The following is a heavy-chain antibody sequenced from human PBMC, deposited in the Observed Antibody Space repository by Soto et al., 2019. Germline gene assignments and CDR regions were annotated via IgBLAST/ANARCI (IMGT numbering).Heavy chain of an antibody. CDR2: ISAGGGKT. D-gene: IGHD3-22*01. V-gene: IGHV3-23*01. CDR1: GFTFSTYA. J-gene: IGHJ4*02. Sequence: EVQLLESGGGLVQPGGSLRLSCAASGFTFSTYAMGWARQAPGKGLEWVSSISAGGGKTYYADSAKGRFTISRDNSKNTLYPQMSSLRGEDPALCYCPKGRYYDICGYGGCWGQGTLVTVSS. CDR3: PKGRYYDICGYGGC.